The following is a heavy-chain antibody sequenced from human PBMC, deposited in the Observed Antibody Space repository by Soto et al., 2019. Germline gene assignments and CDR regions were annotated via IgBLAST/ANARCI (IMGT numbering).Heavy chain of an antibody. J-gene: IGHJ6*02. V-gene: IGHV3-48*03. CDR3: ARDREYSQAIFYYSYGMDV. CDR1: GFTFSSYE. CDR2: ISSSGSTI. D-gene: IGHD2-21*01. Sequence: GGSLRLSCAASGFTFSSYEMNWVRQAPGKGLEWVSYISSSGSTINYADSVKGRFTISRDNAKNSLYLQMHSLRAEDTAVYYCARDREYSQAIFYYSYGMDVWGQGTTVTVSS.